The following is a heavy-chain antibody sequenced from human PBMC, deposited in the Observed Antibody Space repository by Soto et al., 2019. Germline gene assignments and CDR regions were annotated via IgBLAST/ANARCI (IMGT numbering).Heavy chain of an antibody. D-gene: IGHD3-22*01. CDR3: ARHKNSGSGYYYNFDV. CDR1: GGSMSNYY. J-gene: IGHJ6*04. Sequence: SETLSLTCTVSGGSMSNYYWSWIRQPPGKGLEWIGHIYYSGGTNYNPSLNSRVTISVDTSKNQFSLKLNSVTDSDTAVSSCARHKNSGSGYYYNFDVWGKGTTVTVSS. CDR2: IYYSGGT. V-gene: IGHV4-59*08.